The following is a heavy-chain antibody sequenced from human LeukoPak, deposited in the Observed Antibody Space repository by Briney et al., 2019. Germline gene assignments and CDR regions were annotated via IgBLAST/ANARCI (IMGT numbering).Heavy chain of an antibody. CDR1: GFTFISYW. CDR2: INRDGSST. V-gene: IGHV3-74*01. Sequence: GESLKISCAASGFTFISYWMHWVRQAPGKGLVWVSRINRDGSSTDYADSVRGRFTISRDNAKNTLYLQMNSLRGEDTAVYFCARDAPGNTALDYWGQGTLVTVSS. J-gene: IGHJ4*02. CDR3: ARDAPGNTALDY. D-gene: IGHD5-18*01.